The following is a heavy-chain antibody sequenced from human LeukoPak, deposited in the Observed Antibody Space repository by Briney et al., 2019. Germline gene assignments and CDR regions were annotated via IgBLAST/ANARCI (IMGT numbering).Heavy chain of an antibody. CDR1: GFTFNTYS. CDR3: ARDLGRHRYNPEFDY. Sequence: GGSLRLSCAASGFTFNTYSMNWVRQAPGKGLEWVSSISSDSSSIYYADSVKGRFTISRDNAKNSLYLQMNSLRVEDTAVYYCARDLGRHRYNPEFDYWGQGTLVTVSS. J-gene: IGHJ4*02. V-gene: IGHV3-21*01. CDR2: ISSDSSSI. D-gene: IGHD1-14*01.